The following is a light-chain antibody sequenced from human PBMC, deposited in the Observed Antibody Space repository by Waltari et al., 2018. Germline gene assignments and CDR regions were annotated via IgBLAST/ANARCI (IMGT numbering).Light chain of an antibody. CDR3: QQRHNWPLT. J-gene: IGKJ4*01. Sequence: DIQMTQSPSSLSASVGDRVTITCQASQDISNYLNWYQQKPGKAPKLLIYDASNLETGVPSRFSGSGSGTDFTFTISSLEPEDFAVYYCQQRHNWPLTFGGGTKVEIK. CDR2: DAS. CDR1: QDISNY. V-gene: IGKV1-33*01.